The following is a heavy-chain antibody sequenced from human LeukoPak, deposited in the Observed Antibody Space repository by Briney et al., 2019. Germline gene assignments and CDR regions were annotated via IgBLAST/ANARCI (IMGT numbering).Heavy chain of an antibody. CDR3: TQLSRGY. V-gene: IGHV3-15*01. Sequence: GSLRLSCAASGFSLSDAWMSWVRQAPGKGLECVGRMKPRGTTDDAEPMNDRFIVSRDDSKDTLYLQMNSLKAEGTGLYYCTQLSRGYWGQGTQVTVSS. D-gene: IGHD1-1*01. J-gene: IGHJ4*02. CDR2: MKPRGTT. CDR1: GFSLSDAW.